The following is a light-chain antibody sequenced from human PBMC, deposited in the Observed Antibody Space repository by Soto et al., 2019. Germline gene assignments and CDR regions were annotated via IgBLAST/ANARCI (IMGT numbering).Light chain of an antibody. CDR3: SSYAGSNNFGV. CDR1: SSDVGGYNY. Sequence: QSVLTQPPSASGSPGQSVTISCTGTSSDVGGYNYVSWYQQHPGKAPKLMIYEVSKRPSGVPDRFSGSKSGNTASLTVSGLQAGDEADYYCSSYAGSNNFGVFGGGTKVTVL. CDR2: EVS. V-gene: IGLV2-8*01. J-gene: IGLJ3*02.